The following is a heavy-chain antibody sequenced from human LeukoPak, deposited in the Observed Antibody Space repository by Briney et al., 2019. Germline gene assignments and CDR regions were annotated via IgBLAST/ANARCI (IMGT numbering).Heavy chain of an antibody. J-gene: IGHJ5*02. CDR2: ISSSSSYT. D-gene: IGHD3-9*01. V-gene: IGHV3-11*06. Sequence: GGSLRLSCAASGFTFSAYYMSWIRQAPGKGLEWVSYISSSSSYTNYADSVKGRFTISRDNAKNSLYLQMNSLRAEDTAVYYCARSTYDILTGYSDWFDPWGQGTLVTVSS. CDR3: ARSTYDILTGYSDWFDP. CDR1: GFTFSAYY.